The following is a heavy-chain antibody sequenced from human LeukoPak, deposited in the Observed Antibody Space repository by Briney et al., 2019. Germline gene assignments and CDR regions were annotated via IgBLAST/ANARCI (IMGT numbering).Heavy chain of an antibody. CDR3: AKVGDSSGSADQALVDYYGMDV. J-gene: IGHJ6*02. CDR2: ISGSGGST. Sequence: GGSLRLSCAASGFTFSSYAMSWVRQAPGKGLEWVSAISGSGGSTYYADSVKGRFTISRDNSKNTLYLQMNSLRAEDTAVYYCAKVGDSSGSADQALVDYYGMDVWGQGTTVTVSS. D-gene: IGHD6-19*01. CDR1: GFTFSSYA. V-gene: IGHV3-23*01.